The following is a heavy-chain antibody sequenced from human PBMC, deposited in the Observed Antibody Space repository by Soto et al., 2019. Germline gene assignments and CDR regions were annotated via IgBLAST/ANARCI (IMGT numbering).Heavy chain of an antibody. V-gene: IGHV3-23*01. CDR3: AKAFGRFLEWLLSGALWFDP. D-gene: IGHD3-3*01. J-gene: IGHJ5*02. CDR2: ISGSGGST. CDR1: GFTFSSYA. Sequence: EVQLLESGGGLVQPGGSLRLSCAASGFTFSSYAMSWVRQAPGKGLEWVSAISGSGGSTYYADSVKGRFTISRDNSKNTLYLQMNSLRAEDTAVYYCAKAFGRFLEWLLSGALWFDPWGQGTLVTVSS.